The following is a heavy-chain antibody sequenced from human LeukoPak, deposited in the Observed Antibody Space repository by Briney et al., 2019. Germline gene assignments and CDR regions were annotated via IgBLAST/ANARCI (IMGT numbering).Heavy chain of an antibody. CDR3: ARDGGVYYYGSGGYYYY. J-gene: IGHJ4*02. CDR2: ISYDGSNK. D-gene: IGHD3-10*01. CDR1: GFTFSSYA. V-gene: IGHV3-30*04. Sequence: GRSLRLSCAASGFTFSSYAMHWVRQAPGKGLEWVAVISYDGSNKYYADSVKGRFTISRDNSKNTLYLQMNSLRAEDTAVYYCARDGGVYYYGSGGYYYYWGQGTLVTVSS.